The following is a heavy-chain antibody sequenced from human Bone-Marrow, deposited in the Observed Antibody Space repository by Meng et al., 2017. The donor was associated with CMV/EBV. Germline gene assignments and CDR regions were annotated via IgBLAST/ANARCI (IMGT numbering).Heavy chain of an antibody. CDR2: ISSSCSTI. Sequence: GGSLRLSCAASGFTFSSYEMNWVRQAPGKGLEWVSYISSSCSTIYYADSVKGRFTISRDNAKNSLYLQMNSLRAEDTAVYYCARGGQYYDYYGMDVWGQGPTVTFYS. J-gene: IGHJ6*02. CDR3: ARGGQYYDYYGMDV. CDR1: GFTFSSYE. V-gene: IGHV3-48*03. D-gene: IGHD3-16*01.